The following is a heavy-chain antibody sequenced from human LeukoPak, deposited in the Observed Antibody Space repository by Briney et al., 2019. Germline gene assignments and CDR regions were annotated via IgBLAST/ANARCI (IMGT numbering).Heavy chain of an antibody. CDR3: AVGSDYYDSSQFDY. CDR2: INPNSGGT. D-gene: IGHD3-22*01. Sequence: ASVTVSCTASGYTFTGYYMHWVRQAPGQGLEWMGWINPNSGGTNYAQKFQGRVTMTRDTSISTAYMELSRLRSDDTAVYYCAVGSDYYDSSQFDYWGQGTLVTVSS. J-gene: IGHJ4*02. CDR1: GYTFTGYY. V-gene: IGHV1-2*02.